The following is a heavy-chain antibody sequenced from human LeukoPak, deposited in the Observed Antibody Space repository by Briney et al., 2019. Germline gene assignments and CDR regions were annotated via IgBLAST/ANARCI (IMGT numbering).Heavy chain of an antibody. V-gene: IGHV3-9*01. Sequence: GGSLRLSCAASGFTFDDYAMHWVRRAPGKGLEWVSGISWNSGSIGYADSVKGRFTISRDNAKNSLYLQMNSLRAEDTALYYCAKPAPAGYFDYWGQGTLVTVSS. CDR2: ISWNSGSI. CDR1: GFTFDDYA. J-gene: IGHJ4*02. CDR3: AKPAPAGYFDY.